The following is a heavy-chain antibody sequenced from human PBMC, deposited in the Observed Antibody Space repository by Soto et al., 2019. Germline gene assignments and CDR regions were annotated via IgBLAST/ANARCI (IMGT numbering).Heavy chain of an antibody. CDR3: AKDYFEYSSWPGGFNY. D-gene: IGHD6-6*01. CDR1: VFTFSSYA. Sequence: PWGSLRISCASSVFTFSSYAMHWVRQAPGKGPEWGPGIPYTGSNKYYADSVKGRFTISRGNSKNTLYLQMNSLRAEDTAVYYWAKDYFEYSSWPGGFNYWGQGTMVTVSS. V-gene: IGHV3-30*02. J-gene: IGHJ4*02. CDR2: IPYTGSNK.